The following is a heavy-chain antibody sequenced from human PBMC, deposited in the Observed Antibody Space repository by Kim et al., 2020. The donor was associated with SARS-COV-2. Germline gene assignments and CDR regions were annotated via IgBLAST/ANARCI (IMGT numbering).Heavy chain of an antibody. CDR2: IYYSGST. D-gene: IGHD1-26*01. CDR1: GGSISSSSYY. J-gene: IGHJ3*02. CDR3: ARLGAWWEPIGGDDAFDI. Sequence: SETLSLTCTVSGGSISSSSYYWGWIRQPPGKGLEWIGSIYYSGSTYYNPSLKSRVTISVDTSKNQFSLKLSSVTAADTAVYYCARLGAWWEPIGGDDAFDIWGQGTMVTVSS. V-gene: IGHV4-39*01.